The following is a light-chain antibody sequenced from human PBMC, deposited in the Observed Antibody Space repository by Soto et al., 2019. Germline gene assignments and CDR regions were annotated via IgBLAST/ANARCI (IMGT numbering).Light chain of an antibody. J-gene: IGLJ2*01. CDR1: SSDVGGYNY. CDR3: SSYTSSNTLVV. CDR2: DVS. V-gene: IGLV2-14*01. Sequence: QSALTQPASVSGSLGQSITISCTGTSSDVGGYNYVSWYQQHPGKAPKLMIYDVSNRPSGVSNRFSGSKSGNTASLTISGLQAEDEADYYCSSYTSSNTLVVFGGGTKVTVL.